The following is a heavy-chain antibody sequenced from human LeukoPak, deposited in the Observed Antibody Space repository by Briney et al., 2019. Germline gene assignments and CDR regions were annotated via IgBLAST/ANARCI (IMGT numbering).Heavy chain of an antibody. CDR1: GFPFSTYA. CDR2: VTGSGTNS. Sequence: PGGSLRLSCAASGFPFSTYAMNWVRQAPGKGLEWVSAVTGSGTNSYYADSVKGRFTVSRGNSRNMVYLQMSSLRAEDTALYYCAKGDYGYYFDSWGQGTLVTVSS. V-gene: IGHV3-23*01. J-gene: IGHJ4*02. CDR3: AKGDYGYYFDS. D-gene: IGHD4-17*01.